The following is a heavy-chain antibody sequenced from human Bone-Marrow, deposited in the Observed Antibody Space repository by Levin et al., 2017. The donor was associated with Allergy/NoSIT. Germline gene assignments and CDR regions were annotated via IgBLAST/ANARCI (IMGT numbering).Heavy chain of an antibody. CDR1: GFTFSSYA. D-gene: IGHD2-2*02. Sequence: GGSLRLSCAASGFTFSSYAMSWVRQAPGKGLEWVSAISGSGGSTYYADSVKGRFTISRDNSKNTLYLQMNSLRAEDTAVYYCATDIVVVPAAILNRDYWGQGTLVTVSS. V-gene: IGHV3-23*01. CDR2: ISGSGGST. CDR3: ATDIVVVPAAILNRDY. J-gene: IGHJ4*02.